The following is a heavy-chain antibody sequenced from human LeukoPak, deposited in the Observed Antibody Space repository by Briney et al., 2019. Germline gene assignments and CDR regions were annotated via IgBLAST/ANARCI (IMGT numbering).Heavy chain of an antibody. Sequence: GGSLRLSCAASGFTFSTYGMHWVRQAPGKGLEWVSLISFDESNKYYADSVKGRFTISRDNSKNTLYLQMNSLRVEDTAVYYCAREYYYDSSGYYTFWGQGTLVTVSS. CDR2: ISFDESNK. D-gene: IGHD3-22*01. J-gene: IGHJ4*02. CDR1: GFTFSTYG. V-gene: IGHV3-30*03. CDR3: AREYYYDSSGYYTF.